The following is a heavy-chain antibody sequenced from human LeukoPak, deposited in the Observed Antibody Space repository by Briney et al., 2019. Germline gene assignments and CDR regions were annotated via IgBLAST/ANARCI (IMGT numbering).Heavy chain of an antibody. D-gene: IGHD1-26*01. Sequence: PGGSLRLSCAASGFTFSSYSMNWVRQAPGKGLEWVSSISSSSSYIYYADSVKGRFTISRDNAKNSLYLQMNSLRAEDTAVYYCARAAEDDSGSYYGKYGLDYWAREPWSPSPQ. CDR3: ARAAEDDSGSYYGKYGLDY. J-gene: IGHJ4*02. CDR2: ISSSSSYI. CDR1: GFTFSSYS. V-gene: IGHV3-21*01.